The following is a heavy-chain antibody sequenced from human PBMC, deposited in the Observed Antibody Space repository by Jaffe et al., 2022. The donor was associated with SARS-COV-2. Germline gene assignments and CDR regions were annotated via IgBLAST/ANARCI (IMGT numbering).Heavy chain of an antibody. V-gene: IGHV4-61*01. CDR1: GGSVSSGSYY. CDR3: ARAGSGYSHYYYYMDV. J-gene: IGHJ6*03. D-gene: IGHD3-22*01. Sequence: QVQLQESGPGLVKPSETLSLTCTVSGGSVSSGSYYWSWIRQPPGKGLEWIGYIYYSGSTNYNPSLKSRVTISVDTSKNQFSLKLSSVTAADTAVYYCARAGSGYSHYYYYMDVWGKGTTVTVSS. CDR2: IYYSGST.